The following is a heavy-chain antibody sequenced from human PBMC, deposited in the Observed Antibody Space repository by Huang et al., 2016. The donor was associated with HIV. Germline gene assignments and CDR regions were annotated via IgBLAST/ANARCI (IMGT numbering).Heavy chain of an antibody. CDR2: TSADNRYT. D-gene: IGHD2-8*01. Sequence: QAQLMQSGGEVKKTGASVRVSCKASGYPFTSYGISWVRQAPGQGREWVGGTSADNRYTDYAQNFQCRVTLNADSSTTTAYMELTGLTSDDTAVYYCTRDPWYATTWKRNAASFIWGQGTMVTVSS. CDR1: GYPFTSYG. V-gene: IGHV1-18*01. J-gene: IGHJ3*02. CDR3: TRDPWYATTWKRNAASFI.